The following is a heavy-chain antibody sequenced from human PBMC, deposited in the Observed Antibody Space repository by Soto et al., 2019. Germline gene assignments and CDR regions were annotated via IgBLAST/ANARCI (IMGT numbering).Heavy chain of an antibody. Sequence: SVKVSCKASGGTFSSYAISWVRQAPGQGLEWMGGIVPIFGTANYAQKFQGRVTITADESTSTAYMELSSLRSEDTAVYYCASKGPDSSGYYDFDYWGQGTLVTVSS. CDR2: IVPIFGTA. D-gene: IGHD3-22*01. V-gene: IGHV1-69*13. J-gene: IGHJ4*02. CDR1: GGTFSSYA. CDR3: ASKGPDSSGYYDFDY.